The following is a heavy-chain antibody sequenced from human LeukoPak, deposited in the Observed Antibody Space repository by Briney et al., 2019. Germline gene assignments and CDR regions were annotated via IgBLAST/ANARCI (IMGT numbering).Heavy chain of an antibody. Sequence: GGSLRLSCAASGFTVSSNYMSWVRQAPGKGLEWVSVIYSGGSTYYADSVKGRFTISRDNSKNTLYLQMNSLRAEDTAAYYCAVFRDGYNYYFDYWGQGTLVTVSS. CDR2: IYSGGST. CDR1: GFTVSSNY. V-gene: IGHV3-53*01. D-gene: IGHD5-24*01. CDR3: AVFRDGYNYYFDY. J-gene: IGHJ4*02.